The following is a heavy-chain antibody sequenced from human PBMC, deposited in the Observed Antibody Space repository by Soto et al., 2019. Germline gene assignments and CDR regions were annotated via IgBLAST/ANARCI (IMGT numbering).Heavy chain of an antibody. D-gene: IGHD3-10*01. CDR1: GGSISSYY. V-gene: IGHV4-59*01. Sequence: SETLSLTCTVSGGSISSYYWSWIRQPPGKGLEWIGYIYYSGSTNYNPSLKSRVTISVDTSKNQFSLKLSSVTAADTAVYYCASSEGRYWGQGTLVTVSS. CDR3: ASSEGRY. CDR2: IYYSGST. J-gene: IGHJ4*02.